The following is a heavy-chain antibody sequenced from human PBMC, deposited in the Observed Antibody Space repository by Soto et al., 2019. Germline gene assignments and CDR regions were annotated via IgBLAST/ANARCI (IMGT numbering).Heavy chain of an antibody. CDR1: GFTFSSYA. CDR3: ARGGFAGAYGLDP. V-gene: IGHV3-30-3*01. D-gene: IGHD1-26*01. Sequence: QVQLVESGGGVVQPGRSLRLSCAASGFTFSSYAMHWVRQAPGKGLEWVAVISYDGSNKYYADSVKGRFTISRANSKNTLYLQMNSLRAEDTAVYYCARGGFAGAYGLDPWGQGTLVTVSS. CDR2: ISYDGSNK. J-gene: IGHJ5*02.